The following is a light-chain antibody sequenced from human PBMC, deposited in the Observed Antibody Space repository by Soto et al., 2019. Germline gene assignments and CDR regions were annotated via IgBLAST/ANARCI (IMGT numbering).Light chain of an antibody. CDR1: QSVSSN. V-gene: IGKV3-15*01. Sequence: EIVMTQSPATLSVSPGERATLSCRASQSVSSNLAWYQQKPGQAPRLLIYGASTRATGIPARFSGSGSGTEFTLTISSLQSEDFAVYYSHQYNNWLSITFGPGTKVDIK. CDR2: GAS. CDR3: HQYNNWLSIT. J-gene: IGKJ3*01.